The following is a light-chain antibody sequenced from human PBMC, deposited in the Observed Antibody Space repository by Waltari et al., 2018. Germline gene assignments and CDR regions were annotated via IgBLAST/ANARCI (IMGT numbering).Light chain of an antibody. Sequence: SCRASQSVGKSLAWYQKKSGQAPRLLIYDASTRATGIPDRFSASGFGTDFSLTISRLEPEDFAVYYCQKYVRLPVTFGQGTKVEIK. J-gene: IGKJ1*01. CDR3: QKYVRLPVT. CDR1: QSVGKS. CDR2: DAS. V-gene: IGKV3-20*01.